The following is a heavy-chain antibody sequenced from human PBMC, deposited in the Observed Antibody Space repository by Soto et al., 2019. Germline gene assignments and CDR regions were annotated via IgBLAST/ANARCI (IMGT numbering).Heavy chain of an antibody. V-gene: IGHV4-34*01. CDR1: GGSFSGYY. Sequence: SETLSLTCAVYGGSFSGYYWSWIRQPPGKGLEWIGEINHSGSTNYNPSLKSRVTISVDTSKNQFSLKLSSVTAADTAVCYCARGTRFWSGYSNYYYGMDVWGQGTTVTVSS. D-gene: IGHD3-3*01. J-gene: IGHJ6*02. CDR2: INHSGST. CDR3: ARGTRFWSGYSNYYYGMDV.